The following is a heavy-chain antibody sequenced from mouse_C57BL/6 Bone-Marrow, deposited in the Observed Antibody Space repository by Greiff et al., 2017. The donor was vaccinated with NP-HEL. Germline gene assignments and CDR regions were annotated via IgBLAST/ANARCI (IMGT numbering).Heavy chain of an antibody. V-gene: IGHV1-5*01. CDR3: TRSFTTVVATRVDY. J-gene: IGHJ2*01. Sequence: EVQLQQSGTVLARPGASVKMSCKTSGYTFTSYWMHWVKQRPGQGLEWIGAIYPGNSDTSYNQKFKGKAKLTAVTSASTAYMELSSLTNEDSAVYYCTRSFTTVVATRVDYWGQGTTLTVSS. CDR2: IYPGNSDT. CDR1: GYTFTSYW. D-gene: IGHD1-1*01.